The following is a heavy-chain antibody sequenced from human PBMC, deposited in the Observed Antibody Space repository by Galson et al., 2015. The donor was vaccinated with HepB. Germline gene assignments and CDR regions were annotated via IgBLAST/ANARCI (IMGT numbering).Heavy chain of an antibody. D-gene: IGHD6-13*01. CDR3: ATWGRIAAAGTGGRYYYYGMDV. Sequence: SVKVSCKVSGYTLTELSMHWVRQAPGKGLEWMGGFDPEDGETIYAQKFQGRVTMTEDTSTDTAYMELSSLRSEDTAVYYCATWGRIAAAGTGGRYYYYGMDVWGQGTTVTVSS. J-gene: IGHJ6*02. V-gene: IGHV1-24*01. CDR2: FDPEDGET. CDR1: GYTLTELS.